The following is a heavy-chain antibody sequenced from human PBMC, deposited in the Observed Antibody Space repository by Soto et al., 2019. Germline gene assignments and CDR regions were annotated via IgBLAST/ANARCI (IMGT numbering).Heavy chain of an antibody. J-gene: IGHJ4*02. CDR1: GGTFSSYA. Sequence: SVKVSCKASGGTFSSYAISWVRQAPGQGLEWMGGIIPIFGTANYAQKFQGRVTITADESTSTAYMELSSLRSEDTAVYYCARSVYYDDSSGYVVRGFDYWGQGTLVTVSS. D-gene: IGHD3-22*01. CDR2: IIPIFGTA. CDR3: ARSVYYDDSSGYVVRGFDY. V-gene: IGHV1-69*13.